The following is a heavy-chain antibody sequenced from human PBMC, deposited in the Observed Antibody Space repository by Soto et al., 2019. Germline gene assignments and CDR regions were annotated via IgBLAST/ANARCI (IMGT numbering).Heavy chain of an antibody. Sequence: SESLSLTCPVSGGSISGSRYYWGCIPQPPGKGLEWIGNIYLSGTTYYNPSLKSRVTITYHTSNKQFSLNLRSVTADDTGVYYWGRPWCYSSVLSNWFDLWGQGTLVTVSS. J-gene: IGHJ5*02. CDR3: GRPWCYSSVLSNWFDL. V-gene: IGHV4-39*01. CDR2: IYLSGTT. CDR1: GGSISGSRYY. D-gene: IGHD6-19*01.